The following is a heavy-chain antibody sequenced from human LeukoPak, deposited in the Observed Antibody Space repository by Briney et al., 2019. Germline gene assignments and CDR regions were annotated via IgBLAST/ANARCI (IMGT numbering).Heavy chain of an antibody. Sequence: SETLSLTCTGSGGSISSYYWSWIRQPAGKGLEWVGRIYTSGSTNYNPSLKSRVTMSVDTSKNQFSLKLSSVTAADTAVYYCARDIAARPWWYFDLWGRGTLVTVSS. V-gene: IGHV4-4*07. J-gene: IGHJ2*01. CDR2: IYTSGST. D-gene: IGHD6-6*01. CDR1: GGSISSYY. CDR3: ARDIAARPWWYFDL.